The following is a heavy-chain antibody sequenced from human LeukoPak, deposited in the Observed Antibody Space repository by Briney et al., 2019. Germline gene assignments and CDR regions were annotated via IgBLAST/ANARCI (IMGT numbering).Heavy chain of an antibody. J-gene: IGHJ6*02. CDR3: ATDTGYSSGWYPARTYGMDV. D-gene: IGHD6-19*01. CDR1: GGTFSSYA. V-gene: IGHV1-69*13. Sequence: GASVKVSCKASGGTFSSYAISWVRQAPGQGLEWMGGIIPIVGTANYAQKFQGRVTITADESTSTAYMELSSLRSEDTAVYYCATDTGYSSGWYPARTYGMDVWGQGTTVTVSS. CDR2: IIPIVGTA.